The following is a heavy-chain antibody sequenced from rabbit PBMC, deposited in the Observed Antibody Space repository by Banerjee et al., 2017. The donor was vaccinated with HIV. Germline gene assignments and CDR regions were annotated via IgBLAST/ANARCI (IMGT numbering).Heavy chain of an antibody. CDR3: VRDRGSGWGEGNL. J-gene: IGHJ4*01. D-gene: IGHD4-1*01. CDR1: GFSFSSSYW. Sequence: QSLEESGGDLVKPGASLTLTCTASGFSFSSSYWICWVRQAPGKGLEWIACIDAGSSGTTYYASWAKGRFTISKTSSTTVTLQMTSLTAADTATYFCVRDRGSGWGEGNLWGQGTLVTVS. CDR2: IDAGSSGTT. V-gene: IGHV1S40*01.